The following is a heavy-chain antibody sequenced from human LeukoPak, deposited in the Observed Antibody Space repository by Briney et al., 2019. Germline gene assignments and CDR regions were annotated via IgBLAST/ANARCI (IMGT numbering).Heavy chain of an antibody. CDR2: IEKDGSNK. V-gene: IGHV3-30*02. J-gene: IGHJ4*02. D-gene: IGHD6-19*01. CDR1: GFTFKTYG. Sequence: GSLRLSCAASGFTFKTYGMHWVRQAPGKGLDWVAFIEKDGSNKYYADSVKGRFTVSRDNSKNSLYLQMNSLRPEETALYYCAKDLEQWPAVPEYWGQGTLVIVSS. CDR3: AKDLEQWPAVPEY.